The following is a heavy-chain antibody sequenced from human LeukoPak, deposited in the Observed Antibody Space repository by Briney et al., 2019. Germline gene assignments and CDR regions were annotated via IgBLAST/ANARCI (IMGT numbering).Heavy chain of an antibody. J-gene: IGHJ6*03. V-gene: IGHV4-59*01. CDR3: ARDSSYYYMDV. Sequence: PSETLSLTCTVSGGSISSYYWSRIRQPPGKGLEWIGYIYYSGSTNYNPSLKSRVTISVDTSKNQFSLKLSSVTAADTAVYYCARDSSYYYMDVWGKGTTVTVSS. CDR1: GGSISSYY. CDR2: IYYSGST.